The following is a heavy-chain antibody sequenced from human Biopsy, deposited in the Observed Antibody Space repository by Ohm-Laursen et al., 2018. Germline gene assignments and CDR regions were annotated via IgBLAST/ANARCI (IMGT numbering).Heavy chain of an antibody. CDR2: IYYTGNP. CDR3: ARLSLYNGSYYWGY. V-gene: IGHV4-59*08. CDR1: GGSTRLYY. Sequence: SDTLSLTCIVSGGSTRLYYWGWIRQPPGKRLEYLGNIYYTGNPNYNTSLKSRPTISIDTPKNEFSLNLPSVTATDTAVYYCARLSLYNGSYYWGYWGQGTLVTVSS. J-gene: IGHJ4*02. D-gene: IGHD1-26*01.